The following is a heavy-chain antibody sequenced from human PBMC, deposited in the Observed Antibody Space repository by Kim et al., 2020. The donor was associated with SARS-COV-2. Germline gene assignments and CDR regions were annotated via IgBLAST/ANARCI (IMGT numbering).Heavy chain of an antibody. V-gene: IGHV5-51*01. D-gene: IGHD2-2*01. J-gene: IGHJ5*02. CDR2: IYPGDSRT. CDR3: GSRHFTSSLSGP. CDR1: GYIFANYW. Sequence: GASLKISCQASGYIFANYWIGWVRQMPGKGLEWMGVIYPGDSRTRYNPSRQGQVTISPDKSINTAYLQWNSLKASDSAMDYYGSRHFTSSLSGPWGQGTL.